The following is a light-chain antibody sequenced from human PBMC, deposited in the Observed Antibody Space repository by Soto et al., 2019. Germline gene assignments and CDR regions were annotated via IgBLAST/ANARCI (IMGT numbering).Light chain of an antibody. Sequence: EIVLTQSPGTLSSSPGERATLSCRASESVSSNYLAWYQQRPGQAPRLLIYAASNRASGIPDRFGGSGSGTDFTLTVSRLEPEDFAVYDCQQYGSAPWTFGQGTKV. CDR1: ESVSSNY. CDR3: QQYGSAPWT. CDR2: AAS. J-gene: IGKJ1*01. V-gene: IGKV3-20*01.